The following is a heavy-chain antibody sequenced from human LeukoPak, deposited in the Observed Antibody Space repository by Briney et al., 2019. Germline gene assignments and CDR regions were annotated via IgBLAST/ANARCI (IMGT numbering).Heavy chain of an antibody. Sequence: SETLSLTCTVSGGSISNYYWIWIRQPPGKGLEWIGYIYYSGRTAYNPSLKSRVTISVDTSKNQFSLKLSSVTAADTAVYYCARSDSSGHFDYWGQGTLVTVSS. D-gene: IGHD3-22*01. CDR2: IYYSGRT. V-gene: IGHV4-59*01. J-gene: IGHJ4*02. CDR1: GGSISNYY. CDR3: ARSDSSGHFDY.